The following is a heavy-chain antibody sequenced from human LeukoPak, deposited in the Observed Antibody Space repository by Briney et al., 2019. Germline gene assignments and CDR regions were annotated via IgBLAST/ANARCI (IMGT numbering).Heavy chain of an antibody. CDR2: IKTKTDGETT. V-gene: IGHV3-15*01. CDR3: TTVERWLLSSSPY. J-gene: IGHJ4*02. CDR1: ELTFSNAW. D-gene: IGHD5-24*01. Sequence: GGSLRLSCAASELTFSNAWMSWVRQAPGKGLEWVGLIKTKTDGETTDYAAPVKGRFTFSRDDSKKILYLQMNSLKTEDTAVYYCTTVERWLLSSSPYWGQGTPVTVSS.